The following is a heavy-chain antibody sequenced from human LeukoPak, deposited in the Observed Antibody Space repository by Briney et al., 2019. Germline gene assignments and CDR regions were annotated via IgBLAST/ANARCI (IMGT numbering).Heavy chain of an antibody. CDR3: ARGVYDSSGQTVC. CDR2: INPNSGGT. D-gene: IGHD3-22*01. Sequence: ASVRVSCKASGYTFTGYYMHWVRQAPGQGLEWMGWINPNSGGTNYAQKFQGRVTMTRDTSISTAYMELSRLRSDDTAVYYCARGVYDSSGQTVCWGQGTLVTASS. CDR1: GYTFTGYY. J-gene: IGHJ4*02. V-gene: IGHV1-2*02.